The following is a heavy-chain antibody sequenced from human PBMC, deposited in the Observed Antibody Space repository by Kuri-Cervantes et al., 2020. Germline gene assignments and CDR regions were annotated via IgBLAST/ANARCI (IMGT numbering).Heavy chain of an antibody. CDR1: GWSFSCYY. CDR2: INHSGST. J-gene: IGHJ5*02. CDR3: ARHTGSGYYPPNRFDP. V-gene: IGHV4-34*01. D-gene: IGHD3-22*01. Sequence: SQTLSLTCAVYGWSFSCYYWSWIRQPPGKGLEWIGEINHSGSTNYNPSLKSRVTISGDTSKNQVPLKLSSVTAADTADYYSARHTGSGYYPPNRFDPWGRGTLVTVSS.